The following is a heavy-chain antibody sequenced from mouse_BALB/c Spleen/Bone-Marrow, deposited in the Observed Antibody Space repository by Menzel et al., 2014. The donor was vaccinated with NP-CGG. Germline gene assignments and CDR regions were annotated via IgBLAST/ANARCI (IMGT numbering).Heavy chain of an antibody. CDR1: GFNIKDTY. D-gene: IGHD2-2*01. CDR2: IDPANGNT. CDR3: ASYVYGYYFDY. J-gene: IGHJ2*01. V-gene: IGHV14-3*02. Sequence: DVHLVESGAEFVKPGASVKLSCTASGFNIKDTYMHWVKQRPEQGLEWIGRIDPANGNTKYDPKFQGKATITADTSSNTAYLQLSSLTSEDTAVYYCASYVYGYYFDYWGQGTTLTVSS.